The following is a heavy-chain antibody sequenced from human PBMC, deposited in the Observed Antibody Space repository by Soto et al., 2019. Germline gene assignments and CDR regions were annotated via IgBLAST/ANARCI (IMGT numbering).Heavy chain of an antibody. CDR3: SRPHPLMIGTDACDI. J-gene: IGHJ3*02. V-gene: IGHV2-5*01. Sequence: QITLKESGPTLVKPTQTLTLTCSFSGFSLTTSGSGVGWIRQPPGKALEWLAVIYWNDDKRYSPSLKTRLTITKDNSKNQVVLTMTNMDPVDTATYYCSRPHPLMIGTDACDIWGQWTIDTVSS. CDR1: GFSLTTSGSG. D-gene: IGHD3-22*01. CDR2: IYWNDDK.